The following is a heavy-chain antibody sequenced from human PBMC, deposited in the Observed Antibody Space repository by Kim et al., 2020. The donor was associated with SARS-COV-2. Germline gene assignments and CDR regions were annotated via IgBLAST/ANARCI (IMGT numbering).Heavy chain of an antibody. CDR3: AKVRDSGYEGSYWYFDL. CDR2: ISGSGGST. V-gene: IGHV3-23*01. CDR1: GFTFSSYA. Sequence: GGSLRLSCAASGFTFSSYAMSWVRQAPGKGLEWVSAISGSGGSTYYADSVKGRFTISRDNSKNTLYLQMNSLRAEDTAVYYCAKVRDSGYEGSYWYFDLWGRGTLVTVSS. D-gene: IGHD5-12*01. J-gene: IGHJ2*01.